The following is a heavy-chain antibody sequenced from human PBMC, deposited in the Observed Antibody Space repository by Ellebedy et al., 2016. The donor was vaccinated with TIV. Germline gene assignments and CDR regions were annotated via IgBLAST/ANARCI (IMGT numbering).Heavy chain of an antibody. CDR2: ITSSSSYI. J-gene: IGHJ6*02. V-gene: IGHV3-21*01. CDR1: QFTFSAYS. CDR3: ARRADYFYGMDV. Sequence: PGGSLRLSCAASQFTFSAYSMNWVRQAAGKGLEWVSSITSSSSYIYYADSVKGRFTISSDNGKNSMFLEMTSLRGEDTAVYYCARRADYFYGMDVWGQGTTVTVSS.